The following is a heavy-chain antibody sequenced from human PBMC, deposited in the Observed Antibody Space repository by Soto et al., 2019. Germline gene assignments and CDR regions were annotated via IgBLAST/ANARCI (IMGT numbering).Heavy chain of an antibody. CDR1: GGTFSSYA. Sequence: ASVKVSCKASGGTFSSYAISWVRQAPGQGLEWMGGIIPIFGTANYAQKFQGRVTITADESTSTAYMELSSLRSEDTAVYYCARLMDDYYGMDVWGQGTTVTAP. CDR2: IIPIFGTA. V-gene: IGHV1-69*13. J-gene: IGHJ6*02. D-gene: IGHD2-2*03. CDR3: ARLMDDYYGMDV.